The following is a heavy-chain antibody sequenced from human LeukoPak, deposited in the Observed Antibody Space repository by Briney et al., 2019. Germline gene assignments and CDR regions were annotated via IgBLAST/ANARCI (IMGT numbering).Heavy chain of an antibody. CDR2: IITLFRSQ. J-gene: IGHJ3*01. D-gene: IGHD3-22*01. CDR1: GGAFTFTSYG. CDR3: AGFFYDSCNDAFDV. V-gene: IGHV1-69*13. Sequence: ASVKVSCKASGGAFTFTSYGCRWVRHAPGQGLEWMGGIITLFRSQRYAQKVQGRGTITADESTRTVYRDLCSLRSQDTAVHHCAGFFYDSCNDAFDVWGQGTMVTVSS.